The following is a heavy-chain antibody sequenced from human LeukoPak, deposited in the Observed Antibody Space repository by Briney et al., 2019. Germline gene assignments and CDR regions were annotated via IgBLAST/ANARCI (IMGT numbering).Heavy chain of an antibody. V-gene: IGHV1-2*06. CDR2: INPNSGGT. J-gene: IGHJ5*02. Sequence: ASVKVSCKASGYTFTGYYMHWVRQAPGQGLEWMGRINPNSGGTNYAQKFQGRVTMTRDTSISTAYMELSRLRSDDTAVYYCARARSSGWNWFGPWGQGTLVTVSS. CDR3: ARARSSGWNWFGP. D-gene: IGHD6-6*01. CDR1: GYTFTGYY.